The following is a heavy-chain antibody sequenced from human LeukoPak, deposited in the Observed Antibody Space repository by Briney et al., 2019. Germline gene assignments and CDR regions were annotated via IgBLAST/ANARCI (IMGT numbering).Heavy chain of an antibody. J-gene: IGHJ4*02. V-gene: IGHV1-2*02. CDR3: ASCSSTSCYSQGSFDY. CDR1: GYTFTGYY. D-gene: IGHD2-2*02. CDR2: INPNSGGT. Sequence: ASVKVSCKASGYTFTGYYMHWVRQAPGQGLEWMGWINPNSGGTNYAQMFQGRVTMTRDTSISTAYMELSRLRSDDTAVYYCASCSSTSCYSQGSFDYWGQGTLVTVPS.